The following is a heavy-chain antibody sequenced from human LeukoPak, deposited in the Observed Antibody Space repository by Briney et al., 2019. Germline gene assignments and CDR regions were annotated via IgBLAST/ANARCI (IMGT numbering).Heavy chain of an antibody. V-gene: IGHV4-39*07. Sequence: SETLSLTCTVSGGSISSSSYYWGWIRQPPGKGLEWIGSIYYSGSTYYNPSLKSRVTISVDTSKNQFSLKLSSVTAADTAVYYCARVEIGVYFDYWGQGTLSPSPQ. D-gene: IGHD3-22*01. J-gene: IGHJ4*02. CDR2: IYYSGST. CDR3: ARVEIGVYFDY. CDR1: GGSISSSSYY.